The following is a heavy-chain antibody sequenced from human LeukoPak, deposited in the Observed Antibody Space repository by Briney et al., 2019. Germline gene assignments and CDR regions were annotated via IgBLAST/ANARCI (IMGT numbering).Heavy chain of an antibody. Sequence: PGGSLRLSCAASGFTFSTYSMNWVRQAPGKGLEWVSSIGGSSRSIYYAASVKGRFTISRDNAKNSLYLQMNSLRAEDTAVYYCAREGNNGYVEAFDPWGQGTLVTVSS. CDR2: IGGSSRSI. V-gene: IGHV3-21*01. CDR1: GFTFSTYS. CDR3: AREGNNGYVEAFDP. D-gene: IGHD5-12*01. J-gene: IGHJ5*02.